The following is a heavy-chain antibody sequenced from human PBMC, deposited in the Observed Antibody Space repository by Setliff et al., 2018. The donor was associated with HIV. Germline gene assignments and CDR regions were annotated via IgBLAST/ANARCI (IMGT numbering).Heavy chain of an antibody. J-gene: IGHJ4*02. CDR1: GYNMGGNY. Sequence: ASVKVSCKASGYNMGGNYMHWVRQAPGQGLEVMGWIDPNSGGTNYAQKFEGRLTMTRDTTVNTVYIEVSSLRSDDTAVYYCSRDVGVPGRGNAREYWGQGIPVTV. CDR3: SRDVGVPGRGNAREY. D-gene: IGHD3-10*01. CDR2: IDPNSGGT. V-gene: IGHV1-2*02.